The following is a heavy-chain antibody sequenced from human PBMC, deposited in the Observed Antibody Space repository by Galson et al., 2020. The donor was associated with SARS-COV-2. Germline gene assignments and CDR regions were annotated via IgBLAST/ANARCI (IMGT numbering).Heavy chain of an antibody. D-gene: IGHD3-22*01. CDR3: ARFYYDSSGYYSHYFDY. V-gene: IGHV4-39*01. CDR2: IYYSGST. CDR1: GGSISSSTYY. Sequence: ETSETLSLTCTVSGGSISSSTYYWGWIRQPPEKGLEWIGSIYYSGSTYYNPSLKSRVTISVDTSKNQFSLKLSSVTAADTAVYYCARFYYDSSGYYSHYFDYWGQGTLVTVSS. J-gene: IGHJ4*02.